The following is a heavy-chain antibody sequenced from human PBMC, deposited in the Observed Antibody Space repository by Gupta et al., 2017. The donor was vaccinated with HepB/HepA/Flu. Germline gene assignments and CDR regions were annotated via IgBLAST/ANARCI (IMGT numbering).Heavy chain of an antibody. CDR3: ARVGGSGSYYRT. Sequence: EGQLVESGGGLVQPGGSLRLSCAAYGFTVGSNYMTWVRQAPGKGLEWVSLINSGGSTYYTGSVEGRFTISRDSYKNTLYLQMNSLEAEDTAVYYCARVGGSGSYYRTWGQGILVTVSS. D-gene: IGHD3-10*01. CDR1: GFTVGSNY. V-gene: IGHV3-66*01. CDR2: INSGGST. J-gene: IGHJ4*02.